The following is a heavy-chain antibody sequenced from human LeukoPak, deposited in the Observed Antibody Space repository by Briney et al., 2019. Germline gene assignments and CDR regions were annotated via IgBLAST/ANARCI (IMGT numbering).Heavy chain of an antibody. Sequence: GGSLRLSCAASGFTFSSYAMSWVRQAPGKGLEWVSAISGSGGSTYYADSVKGRFTISRDNSKNTLYLQMNSLRAEDTAIYYCAKDRIAAAGPYADYWGQGTLVTVSS. V-gene: IGHV3-23*01. CDR2: ISGSGGST. CDR3: AKDRIAAAGPYADY. CDR1: GFTFSSYA. J-gene: IGHJ4*02. D-gene: IGHD6-13*01.